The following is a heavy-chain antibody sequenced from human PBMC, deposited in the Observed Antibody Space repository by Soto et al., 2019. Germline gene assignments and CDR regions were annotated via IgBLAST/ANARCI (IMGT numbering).Heavy chain of an antibody. CDR2: ISAYNGNT. Sequence: QVQLVQSGGEVKKPGASVKVSCKASGYTFTTYGITWVRQGPGQGLEWMGWISAYNGNTNYAQKVQGRVTMTTDTATRTAYMELRSLRSDDTAVYYCARAVDYYDSSGYYTHEYFQHWGQGTLVTVSS. CDR3: ARAVDYYDSSGYYTHEYFQH. J-gene: IGHJ1*01. CDR1: GYTFTTYG. D-gene: IGHD3-22*01. V-gene: IGHV1-18*01.